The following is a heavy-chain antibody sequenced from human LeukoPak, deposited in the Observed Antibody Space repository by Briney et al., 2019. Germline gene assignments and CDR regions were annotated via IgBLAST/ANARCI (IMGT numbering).Heavy chain of an antibody. CDR3: VRSQLPITTLSSLVN. V-gene: IGHV3-23*01. CDR1: GFTFSSHA. D-gene: IGHD3-10*02. Sequence: GGSLTLSCAASGFTFSSHAMSWVRQAPGRGVEWVSDISGSGGSPYYAHSVKGRFTISRVNSKNLLYLQINTLRGDDTAVYYCVRSQLPITTLSSLVNWGERTRGTVSS. CDR2: ISGSGGSP. J-gene: IGHJ4*02.